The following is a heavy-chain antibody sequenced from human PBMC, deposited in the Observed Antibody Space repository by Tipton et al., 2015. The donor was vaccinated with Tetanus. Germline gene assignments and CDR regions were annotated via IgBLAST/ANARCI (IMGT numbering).Heavy chain of an antibody. Sequence: SLRLSCAASGFTFSSYWMSWVRQAPGKGLEWVANIKQDGSAKYYVDSVKGRFTISRDNAKNSLYLQMNSLRAEDTAVYYCAKDRYDSSGYYYLWDYWGQGTLVTVSS. J-gene: IGHJ4*02. V-gene: IGHV3-7*03. D-gene: IGHD3-22*01. CDR1: GFTFSSYW. CDR3: AKDRYDSSGYYYLWDY. CDR2: IKQDGSAK.